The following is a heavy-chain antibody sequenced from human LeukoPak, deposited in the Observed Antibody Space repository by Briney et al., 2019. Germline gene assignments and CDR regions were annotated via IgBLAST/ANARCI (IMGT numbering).Heavy chain of an antibody. V-gene: IGHV3-33*08. D-gene: IGHD4-11*01. Sequence: GRSLRLSCEASGFTFSSYGMHWVRQAPGKGLEWVAVIWYDGSNKYYADSVKGRFTISRDNSKNTLYLQMNSLRAEDTAVYYCARERGATVTRGLYYYYGMDVWGQGTTVTVSS. J-gene: IGHJ6*02. CDR2: IWYDGSNK. CDR3: ARERGATVTRGLYYYYGMDV. CDR1: GFTFSSYG.